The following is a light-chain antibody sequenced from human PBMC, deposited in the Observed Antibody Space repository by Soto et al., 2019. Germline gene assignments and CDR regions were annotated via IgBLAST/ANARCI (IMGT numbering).Light chain of an antibody. V-gene: IGKV1-33*01. CDR2: DAS. CDR1: QDISNY. CDR3: QQYDNLPPLT. J-gene: IGKJ4*01. Sequence: DIQMTQSPSSLSASVGDRVTITCQASQDISNYLNWYQQKPRKAPKLLIYDASNLETGVPSRFSGSGSGTDFTFTISRLQPEDIATYYCQQYDNLPPLTFGGGTKVEIK.